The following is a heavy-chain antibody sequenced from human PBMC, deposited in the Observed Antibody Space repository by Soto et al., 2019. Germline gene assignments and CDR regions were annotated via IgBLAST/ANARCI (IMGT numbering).Heavy chain of an antibody. J-gene: IGHJ5*02. V-gene: IGHV3-33*01. Sequence: QVQLVESGGGVVQPGTSLRLSCATSGFTFSRYAMHWVRQAPGKGLEWVAILWSDGSNVHYGDSVKGRFTISSDNSKNTLYLQMNDLRVEDTAVYSCARAFIDYGDSGGFDPWGQGTLVTVSS. CDR1: GFTFSRYA. D-gene: IGHD4-17*01. CDR3: ARAFIDYGDSGGFDP. CDR2: LWSDGSNV.